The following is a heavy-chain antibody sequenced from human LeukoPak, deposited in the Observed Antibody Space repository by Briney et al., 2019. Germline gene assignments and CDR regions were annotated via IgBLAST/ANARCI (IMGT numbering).Heavy chain of an antibody. D-gene: IGHD3-22*01. CDR3: SRGQIVVTVFPSDY. CDR2: IIPSGGST. CDR1: GYTFTSYC. J-gene: IGHJ4*02. V-gene: IGHV1-46*01. Sequence: ASVKDSCKASGYTFTSYCVHGVRPAPGQGGEWVGIIIPSGGSTSYRQKFQSRVTMTMDTSKSTVYVELNSLRSEDTAVYYCSRGQIVVTVFPSDYSGQG.